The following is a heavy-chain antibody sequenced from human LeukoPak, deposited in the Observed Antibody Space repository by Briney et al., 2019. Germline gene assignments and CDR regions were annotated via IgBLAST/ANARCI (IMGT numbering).Heavy chain of an antibody. Sequence: PGGSLRLSCAASGFTFSTYSMNWVRQAPGKGLEWVSSISFSSGYIYYADSVKGRFTISRDNSRNTLYLQMNSLRAEDTAVYYCAKSYGDYGSLFDYWGQGTLVIVSS. CDR2: ISFSSGYI. J-gene: IGHJ4*02. V-gene: IGHV3-21*04. CDR3: AKSYGDYGSLFDY. D-gene: IGHD4-17*01. CDR1: GFTFSTYS.